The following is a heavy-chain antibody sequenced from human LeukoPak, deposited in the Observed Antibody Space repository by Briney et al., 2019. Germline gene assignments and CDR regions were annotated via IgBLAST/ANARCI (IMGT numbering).Heavy chain of an antibody. D-gene: IGHD5-18*01. CDR3: ARDPPAVTANTYG. V-gene: IGHV3-66*01. CDR2: IYSGGTT. Sequence: GGSLRLSCAASGFTVSNNYMNWVRQALGRGLDWVSLIYSGGTTYYADSVKGRFTISRDGSKNTLYLQMNSLRVEDTAVYYCARDPPAVTANTYGWGQGTLVTVSS. CDR1: GFTVSNNY. J-gene: IGHJ4*02.